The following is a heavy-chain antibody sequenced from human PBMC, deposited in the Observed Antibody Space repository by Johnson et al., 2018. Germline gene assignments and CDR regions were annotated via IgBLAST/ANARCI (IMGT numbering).Heavy chain of an antibody. D-gene: IGHD4-17*01. CDR2: IRSSGSSI. CDR1: GFTFSDSY. CDR3: AGRTDLSAFDI. V-gene: IGHV3-11*04. J-gene: IGHJ3*02. Sequence: VQLVESGGGLVKPGGSLRLSCAASGFTFSDSYMSWIRQAPGQGLAWVSYIRSSGSSIYYAASVQGRFTISRANAKNSLSPQMNSLRAEATAVYYCAGRTDLSAFDIWGQGTMGTVSS.